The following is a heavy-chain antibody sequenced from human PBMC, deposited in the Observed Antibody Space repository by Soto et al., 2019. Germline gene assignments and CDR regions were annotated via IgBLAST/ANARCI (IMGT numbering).Heavy chain of an antibody. CDR1: GRTYSSYA. D-gene: IGHD3-22*01. J-gene: IGHJ2*01. CDR3: ARAARPITMIVEWYFDL. V-gene: IGHV1-69*01. CDR2: IIPIFGTA. Sequence: QVQLVQSGAEVKKPGSSEKVSCKASGRTYSSYAISWVRQAPGPGLEWMGGIIPIFGTANYAQKFQGRVTITADESTSTAYMELSSLRSEDTAVYYGARAARPITMIVEWYFDLWGRGTLVTVSS.